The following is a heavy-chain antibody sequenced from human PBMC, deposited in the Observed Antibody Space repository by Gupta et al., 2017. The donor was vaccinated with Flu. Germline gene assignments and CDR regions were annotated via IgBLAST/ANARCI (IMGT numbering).Heavy chain of an antibody. Sequence: NAWMNWVRQPPGKGLEWVGRIKSKTDGETTHYASPVEGRFTVSRHDSKNTVYLQMNSLKPEDTAVYYCTTDRRGGYRKFDYWGHGTLVTVSS. J-gene: IGHJ4*01. D-gene: IGHD1-26*01. CDR1: NAW. CDR2: IKSKTDGETT. CDR3: TTDRRGGYRKFDY. V-gene: IGHV3-15*01.